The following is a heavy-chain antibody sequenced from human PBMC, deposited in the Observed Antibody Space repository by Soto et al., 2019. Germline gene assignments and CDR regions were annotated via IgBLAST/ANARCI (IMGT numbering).Heavy chain of an antibody. Sequence: QITLKESGPTLVKPTQTLTLTCTFAGFSLSTSGVGVGWIRQPPGKALEWLALIYWDDDKRYSPSLKSRLTITKDTSKNQVVLTMTNMDPVDTATYYCALLDYSKEGFDYWGQGTLVTVSS. D-gene: IGHD4-4*01. CDR1: GFSLSTSGVG. V-gene: IGHV2-5*02. CDR2: IYWDDDK. CDR3: ALLDYSKEGFDY. J-gene: IGHJ4*02.